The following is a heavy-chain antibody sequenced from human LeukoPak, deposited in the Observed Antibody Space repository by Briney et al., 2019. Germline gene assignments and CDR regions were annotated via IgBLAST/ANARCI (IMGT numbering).Heavy chain of an antibody. J-gene: IGHJ4*02. CDR3: ARERSGGGKEDDY. CDR1: GFTFSSYS. CDR2: IGSSSSYI. V-gene: IGHV3-21*01. D-gene: IGHD2-15*01. Sequence: PGGSLRLSCAASGFTFSSYSMNWVRQAPGKGLEWVSSIGSSSSYIYYADSVKGRFTISRDNAKNSLYLQMNSLRAEDTAVYYCARERSGGGKEDDYWGQGTLVTVSS.